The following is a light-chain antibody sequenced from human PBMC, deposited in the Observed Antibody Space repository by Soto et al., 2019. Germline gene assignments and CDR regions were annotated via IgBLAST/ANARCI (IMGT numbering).Light chain of an antibody. J-gene: IGKJ5*01. CDR2: WAS. CDR3: QQYYSTLIT. V-gene: IGKV4-1*01. Sequence: PATLALSLGERATMNCKSSQSVLYSSYNKSYLAWYQVKPGRPPKLLFSWASTRESGVPDRFSGSVSGTDFTLTISSLQAEDVAVYYCQQYYSTLITFGQGTRLEIK. CDR1: QSVLYSSYNKSY.